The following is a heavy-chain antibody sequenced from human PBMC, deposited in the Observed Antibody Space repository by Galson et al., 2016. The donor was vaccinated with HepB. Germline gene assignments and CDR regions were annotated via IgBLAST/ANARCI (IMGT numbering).Heavy chain of an antibody. CDR1: GLTFNYAW. D-gene: IGHD3-22*01. J-gene: IGHJ4*02. CDR2: IRSKTEGGTT. V-gene: IGHV3-15*01. Sequence: SLRLSCAASGLTFNYAWMTWVRQAPGKGLEWVGRIRSKTEGGTTDYAASMKGRFTISRDNSKNTVYLQMNSLKDKDTADYYCSTERGAKEYYDSYGYYYHVFDYWGQGTLVTVSS. CDR3: STERGAKEYYDSYGYYYHVFDY.